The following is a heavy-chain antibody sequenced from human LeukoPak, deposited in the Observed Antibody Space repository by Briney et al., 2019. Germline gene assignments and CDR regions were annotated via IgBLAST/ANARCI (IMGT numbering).Heavy chain of an antibody. J-gene: IGHJ4*02. CDR2: ISGGGRST. CDR3: TKDLSWLPSAFDY. D-gene: IGHD2-15*01. V-gene: IGHV3-23*01. Sequence: GGSLSLFCAAYGSAFSSYSTSSVRLAPGEWRGWVLSISGGGRSTYYADSAEGRSTISRDNSKNTLYQQMNSMRAEDTVVYYCTKDLSWLPSAFDYWGQGTLVTVSS. CDR1: GSAFSSYS.